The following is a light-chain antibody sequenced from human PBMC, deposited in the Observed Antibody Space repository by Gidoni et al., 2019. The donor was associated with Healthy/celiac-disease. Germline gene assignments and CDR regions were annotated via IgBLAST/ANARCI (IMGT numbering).Light chain of an antibody. CDR3: QQYNYWPQT. Sequence: EIVMTQSPATLSVSPGERATLSCRASQSVSSNLAWYQQKPGQAPRLLIYDASARATGVPARFSGSGSGTEFTLTISSLQSEDFAVYSCQQYNYWPQTFGQGTKVEIK. V-gene: IGKV3-15*01. CDR1: QSVSSN. CDR2: DAS. J-gene: IGKJ1*01.